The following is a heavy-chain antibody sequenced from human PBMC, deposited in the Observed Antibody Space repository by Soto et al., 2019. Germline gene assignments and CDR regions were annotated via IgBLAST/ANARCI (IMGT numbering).Heavy chain of an antibody. Sequence: PGGSLRLPCAASGFTFSSYWMSWVRQAPGKGLEWVANIKQDGSEKYYVDSVKGRFTISRDNAKNSLYLQMNSLRAEDTAVYYCARVDGSGSYSSFYYYYYMDVWGKGTSDTVSS. V-gene: IGHV3-7*04. CDR3: ARVDGSGSYSSFYYYYYMDV. CDR1: GFTFSSYW. D-gene: IGHD3-10*01. J-gene: IGHJ6*03. CDR2: IKQDGSEK.